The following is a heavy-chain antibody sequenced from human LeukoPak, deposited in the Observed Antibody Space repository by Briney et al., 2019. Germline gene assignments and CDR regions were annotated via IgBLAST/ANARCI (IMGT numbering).Heavy chain of an antibody. CDR3: AREGGDGYDIDY. CDR1: GFTFSNHR. D-gene: IGHD5-24*01. V-gene: IGHV3-7*01. Sequence: GGSLRLSCVASGFTFSNHRMSWVRQAPGKGLEWVANIKQDGSEKYYVDSVKGRFTISRDNAKNSLYLQMNSLRAEDTAVYYCAREGGDGYDIDYWGQGTLVTVSS. CDR2: IKQDGSEK. J-gene: IGHJ4*02.